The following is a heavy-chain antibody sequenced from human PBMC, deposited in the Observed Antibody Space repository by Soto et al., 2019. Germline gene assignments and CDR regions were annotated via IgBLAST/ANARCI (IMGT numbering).Heavy chain of an antibody. Sequence: EVQLVESGGGLVQPGGSLRLSCAASGFTFNNYWMSWVRQAPGKGLEWVANIKQDGSEKYYVDSVKGRFTISRDNAKNSLYLQMNSLRAEDTALYYWARASQYSSSLNLNYWGQGTLVTVSS. CDR3: ARASQYSSSLNLNY. CDR1: GFTFNNYW. J-gene: IGHJ4*02. CDR2: IKQDGSEK. V-gene: IGHV3-7*01. D-gene: IGHD6-13*01.